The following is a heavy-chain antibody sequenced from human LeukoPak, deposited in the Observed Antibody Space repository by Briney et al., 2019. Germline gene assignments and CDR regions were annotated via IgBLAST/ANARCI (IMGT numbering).Heavy chain of an antibody. Sequence: PSETLSLICTVSGGSISSSSYYWGWIRQPPGKGLEWIGSIYYSGSTYYNPSLKSRVTISVDTSKNQFSLKLSSVTAADTAVYYCARHPPVNWFDPWGQGTLVTVSS. CDR1: GGSISSSSYY. J-gene: IGHJ5*02. V-gene: IGHV4-39*01. CDR2: IYYSGST. CDR3: ARHPPVNWFDP.